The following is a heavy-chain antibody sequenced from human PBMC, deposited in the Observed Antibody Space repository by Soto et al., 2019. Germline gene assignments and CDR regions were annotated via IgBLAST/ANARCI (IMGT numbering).Heavy chain of an antibody. CDR1: GFKFEVYP. D-gene: IGHD6-19*01. Sequence: EGRWGDPGGNLARPGESLRLSCAASGFKFEVYPFNWFRQVPGRGPEGVSGINWNGAYSGYADSVKGRFTISRDNAGNSVYLQMASLRPEDTALYYCARVHSSGWYVEPYDAWGQGTMVTVSS. V-gene: IGHV3-9*01. CDR2: INWNGAYS. CDR3: ARVHSSGWYVEPYDA. J-gene: IGHJ3*01.